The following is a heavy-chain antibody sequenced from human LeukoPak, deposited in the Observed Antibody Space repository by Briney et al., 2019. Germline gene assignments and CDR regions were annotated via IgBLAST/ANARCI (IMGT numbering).Heavy chain of an antibody. Sequence: SKTLSLTCTVSGGSISGWYWSWIRQPPGKGLEWIGYIYGSGNTNYNPSLKSRVTMSIDTSKNQFSLKLTSVTAADTATYYCARETSLAGFASGLGFNYWGQGILVTVSS. CDR3: ARETSLAGFASGLGFNY. J-gene: IGHJ4*02. CDR2: IYGSGNT. D-gene: IGHD6-19*01. CDR1: GGSISGWY. V-gene: IGHV4-59*01.